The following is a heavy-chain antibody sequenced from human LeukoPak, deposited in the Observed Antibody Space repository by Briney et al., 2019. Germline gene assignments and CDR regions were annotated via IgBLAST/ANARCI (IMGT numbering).Heavy chain of an antibody. CDR3: ARDHIAAAGTDDIYYYYYMDV. V-gene: IGHV3-21*01. J-gene: IGHJ6*03. CDR2: ISSRSGYI. CDR1: GFTFGSYS. Sequence: PGGSLRLSCAASGFTFGSYSMNWVRQAPGKGLEWVSSISSRSGYIYYADSVKGRFTISRDNTKNSLYLQMNSLRAEDTAVYYCARDHIAAAGTDDIYYYYYMDVWGKGTTVTVSS. D-gene: IGHD6-13*01.